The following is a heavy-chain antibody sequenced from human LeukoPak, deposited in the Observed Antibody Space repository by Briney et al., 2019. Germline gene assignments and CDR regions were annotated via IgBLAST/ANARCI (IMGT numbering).Heavy chain of an antibody. V-gene: IGHV4-59*08. J-gene: IGHJ4*02. CDR1: GGSISSYY. CDR3: ARHVYSYGYFDY. Sequence: PSETLSLTCTVSGGSISSYYWSWIRQPPGKGLEWIGYIYYSGSTNYNPSLKSRVTISVDTSKNQFSLKLSSVTAADTAVYYCARHVYSYGYFDYWGQGTLVTVSS. CDR2: IYYSGST. D-gene: IGHD5-18*01.